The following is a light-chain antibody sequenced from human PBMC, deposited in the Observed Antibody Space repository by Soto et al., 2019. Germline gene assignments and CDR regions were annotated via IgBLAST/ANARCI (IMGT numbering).Light chain of an antibody. CDR3: QQYNKWPRT. CDR1: QNILRN. J-gene: IGKJ1*01. V-gene: IGKV3D-15*01. CDR2: GAS. Sequence: IVMTQSPATLSVSPWERATLSCRASQNILRNLAWYQQKPGQAPRLLIYGASTRATGIPAKFSGSGSGTEFTLTISSLQSEDFAVYYCQQYNKWPRTFGQGTKVDIK.